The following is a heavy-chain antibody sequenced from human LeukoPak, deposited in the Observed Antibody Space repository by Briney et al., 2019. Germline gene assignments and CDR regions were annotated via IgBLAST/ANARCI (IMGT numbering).Heavy chain of an antibody. CDR2: IYRSGST. V-gene: IGHV4-30-2*01. Sequence: SETLSLTCTVSGGSISSGGYYWSWIRQPPGKGLEWIGYIYRSGSTYYNPSLKSRVTISVDRSKNQFSLKLSSVTAADTAVYYCAREGGGYVSVAFDIWGQGTMVTVSS. J-gene: IGHJ3*02. CDR1: GGSISSGGYY. D-gene: IGHD5-12*01. CDR3: AREGGGYVSVAFDI.